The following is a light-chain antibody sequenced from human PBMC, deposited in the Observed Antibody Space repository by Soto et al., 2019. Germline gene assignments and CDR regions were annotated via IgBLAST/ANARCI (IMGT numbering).Light chain of an antibody. CDR1: QSVRTN. J-gene: IGKJ1*01. CDR3: QQYSYWPET. Sequence: EVMMKQFPDTVSVTPVETVTLSCWASQSVRTNLAWYQQRPGYAPRLLIHYSSTRASDLPARFSGSGSGTNFTLAISSLQSEDFAVYYCQQYSYWPETFGQGPKVEIK. CDR2: YSS. V-gene: IGKV3D-15*01.